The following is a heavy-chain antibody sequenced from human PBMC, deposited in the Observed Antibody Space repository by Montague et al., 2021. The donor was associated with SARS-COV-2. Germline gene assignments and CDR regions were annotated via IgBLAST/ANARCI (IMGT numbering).Heavy chain of an antibody. Sequence: SETLSLTCAVYGGSFSGYYWTWIRQSPRKGLEWIGEINHSGSTNYNPSLKSRATISVDTSKNQFSLKLSSVTAADTAFYYCACGEITTRGLIYYYGMDVWGQGTTVTVSS. CDR2: INHSGST. CDR1: GGSFSGYY. CDR3: ACGEITTRGLIYYYGMDV. J-gene: IGHJ6*02. V-gene: IGHV4-34*01. D-gene: IGHD4-11*01.